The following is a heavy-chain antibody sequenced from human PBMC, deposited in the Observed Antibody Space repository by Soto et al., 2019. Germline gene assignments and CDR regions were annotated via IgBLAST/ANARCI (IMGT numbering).Heavy chain of an antibody. CDR1: GGSIISSNC. CDR3: ARRDWSGSTSHFYFDY. J-gene: IGHJ4*02. D-gene: IGHD3-9*01. Sequence: SETLSLTCAVSGGSIISSNCLNLFRHPPGKGLEWIGEIYHSGSTYYKPSLKSRVAMSVGTSKNQFSLKLTSATAADTAVYYCARRDWSGSTSHFYFDYWGQGVLVTVSS. CDR2: IYHSGST. V-gene: IGHV4-4*02.